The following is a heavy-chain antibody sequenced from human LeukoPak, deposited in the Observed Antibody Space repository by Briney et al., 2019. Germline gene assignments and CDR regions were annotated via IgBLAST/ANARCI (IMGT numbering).Heavy chain of an antibody. CDR3: AIEVAAVPPFDY. D-gene: IGHD6-13*01. CDR2: ISAYNGNT. Sequence: ASVKVSCKASGYTLTSYGISWVRQAPGQGLEWMGWISAYNGNTNYAQKLQGRVTMTTDTSTSTAYMELGSLRSDDTAVYYCAIEVAAVPPFDYWGQGTLVTVSS. CDR1: GYTLTSYG. J-gene: IGHJ4*02. V-gene: IGHV1-18*04.